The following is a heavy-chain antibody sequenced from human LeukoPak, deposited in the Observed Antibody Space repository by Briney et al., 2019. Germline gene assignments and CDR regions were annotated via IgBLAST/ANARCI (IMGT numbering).Heavy chain of an antibody. CDR2: IYYSGST. V-gene: IGHV4-30-4*01. CDR1: GGSISSGDYY. D-gene: IGHD3-22*01. Sequence: PSQTLSLTCTVSGGSISSGDYYWSCIRQPPGKGLECIGYIYYSGSTYYNPSLKSRVTISVDTSKNQFSLKLSSVTAADTAVYYCARDGDYYDSRGVNWFDPWGQGTLVTVSS. CDR3: ARDGDYYDSRGVNWFDP. J-gene: IGHJ5*02.